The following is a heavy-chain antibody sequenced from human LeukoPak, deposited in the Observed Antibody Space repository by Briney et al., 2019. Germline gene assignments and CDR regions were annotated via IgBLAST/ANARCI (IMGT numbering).Heavy chain of an antibody. CDR3: AREVGALDY. J-gene: IGHJ4*02. Sequence: GESLGLSCAASGFTFSTFAVSWVRQAPGKGLEWVSIISDNGDSTYYADSVKGRFTTSGDNSKNTLYLQMNSLRAEDTAVYYCAREVGALDYWGQGTLVTVSS. CDR2: ISDNGDST. D-gene: IGHD1-26*01. V-gene: IGHV3-23*01. CDR1: GFTFSTFA.